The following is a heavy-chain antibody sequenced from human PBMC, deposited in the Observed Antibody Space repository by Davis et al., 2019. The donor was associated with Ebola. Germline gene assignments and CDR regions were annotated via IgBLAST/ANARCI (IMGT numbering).Heavy chain of an antibody. Sequence: PSETLSLTSAVYGGSFSGYYWSWIRQPPGKGLEWIGEINHSGSTNYNPSLKSRVTISVDTSKNQFSLKLSSVTAADTAVYYCARAAEDCSSTSCPYFDYWGQGTLVTVSS. J-gene: IGHJ4*02. CDR1: GGSFSGYY. V-gene: IGHV4-34*01. D-gene: IGHD2-2*01. CDR3: ARAAEDCSSTSCPYFDY. CDR2: INHSGST.